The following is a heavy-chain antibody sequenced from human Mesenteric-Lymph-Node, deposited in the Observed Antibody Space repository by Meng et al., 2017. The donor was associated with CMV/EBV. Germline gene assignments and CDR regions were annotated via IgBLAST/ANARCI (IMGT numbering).Heavy chain of an antibody. CDR1: GLTFSSHW. Sequence: LSCAASGLTFSSHWMNWVRQAPGKGLVWVSRIDSDGSSTTYADSVKGQFTISRDNAKNTLYLQMNSLRVEDTAVYYCAPFYTPGDYWGQGTLVTVSS. J-gene: IGHJ4*02. CDR2: IDSDGSST. CDR3: APFYTPGDY. V-gene: IGHV3-74*01.